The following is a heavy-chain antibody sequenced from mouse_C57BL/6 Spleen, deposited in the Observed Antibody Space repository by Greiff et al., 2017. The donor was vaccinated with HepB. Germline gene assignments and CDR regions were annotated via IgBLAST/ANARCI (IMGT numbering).Heavy chain of an antibody. CDR3: ARGIWDGYYFDY. CDR1: GYTFTSYW. CDR2: INPSNGGT. V-gene: IGHV1-53*01. Sequence: QVQLQQPGTELVKPGASVKLSCKASGYTFTSYWMHWVKQRPGQGLEWIGNINPSNGGTNYNEKFKSKATLTVDKSSSTAYMQLSSLTSEDSAVYYGARGIWDGYYFDYWGQGTTLTVSS. D-gene: IGHD2-3*01. J-gene: IGHJ2*01.